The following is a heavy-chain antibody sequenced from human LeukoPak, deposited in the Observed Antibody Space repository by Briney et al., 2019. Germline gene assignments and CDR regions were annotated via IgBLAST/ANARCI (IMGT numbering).Heavy chain of an antibody. Sequence: ASVKVSFKASGYTFTIYAMNWVRQDPGQGLEWMGWINTNTGNPTYAQGFTGRFVFSLDTSVSTAYLQISSLKAEDTAVYYCARPQLDYGDYVDNDAFDIWGQGTMVTVSS. CDR2: INTNTGNP. J-gene: IGHJ3*02. CDR3: ARPQLDYGDYVDNDAFDI. V-gene: IGHV7-4-1*02. D-gene: IGHD4-17*01. CDR1: GYTFTIYA.